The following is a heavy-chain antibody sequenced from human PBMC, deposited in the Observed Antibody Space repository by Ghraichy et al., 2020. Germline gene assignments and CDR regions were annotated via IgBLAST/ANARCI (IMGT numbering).Heavy chain of an antibody. CDR3: VRQVGDDSSNWFDP. D-gene: IGHD5-18*01. CDR2: ISRRSSPT. CDR1: GFTFSSFA. J-gene: IGHJ5*02. Sequence: GGSLRLSCAASGFTFSSFAMSWVRQAPGKGLEWVSSISRRSSPTYYADSVQGRFTISRDNAKNSVYLQMNSLRAEDTALYYCVRQVGDDSSNWFDPWGQGTLVTVSS. V-gene: IGHV3-21*01.